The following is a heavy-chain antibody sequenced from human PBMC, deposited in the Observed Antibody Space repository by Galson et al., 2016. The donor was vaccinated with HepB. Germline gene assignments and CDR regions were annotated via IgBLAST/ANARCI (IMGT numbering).Heavy chain of an antibody. Sequence: SLRLSCAASGFMFSTYWMHWVRRTPGKGLVWVARIDSDGSRTSYADSVKGRFTISRDNAKNRLYLQMNSLRAEDTAVYYCTRGPPYYCSRGNCYLHYFDSWGQGTLVTVSS. CDR1: GFMFSTYW. CDR3: TRGPPYYCSRGNCYLHYFDS. CDR2: IDSDGSRT. V-gene: IGHV3-74*01. D-gene: IGHD2-15*01. J-gene: IGHJ4*02.